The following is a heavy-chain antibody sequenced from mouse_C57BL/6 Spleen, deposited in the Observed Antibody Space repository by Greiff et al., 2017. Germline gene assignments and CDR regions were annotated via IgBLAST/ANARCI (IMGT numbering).Heavy chain of an antibody. CDR1: GYTFTSYW. CDR2: IDPSDSYT. D-gene: IGHD2-3*01. V-gene: IGHV1-69*01. Sequence: QVQLQQPGAELVMPGASVTLSCKASGYTFTSYWMHWVKQRPGQGLEWIGEIDPSDSYTNYNQKFKGKSTLTVDKSSSTAYMQLSSLTSEDSAVYYCARSGAYDGYAMDYWGQGTSVTVSS. CDR3: ARSGAYDGYAMDY. J-gene: IGHJ4*01.